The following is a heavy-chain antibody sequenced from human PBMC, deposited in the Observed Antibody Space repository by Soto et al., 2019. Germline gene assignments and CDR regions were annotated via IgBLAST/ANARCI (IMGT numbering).Heavy chain of an antibody. Sequence: QVQLVESGGGVVQPGRSLRLSCAASGFTFSSYGMHWVRQAPGKGLEWVAVISYDGSNKYYADSAKGRFTISRDNSKNTLYLQMNSLRAEDTAVYYCAKDLAMRVSDWYFDLWGRGTLVTVSS. CDR1: GFTFSSYG. CDR3: AKDLAMRVSDWYFDL. V-gene: IGHV3-30*18. J-gene: IGHJ2*01. CDR2: ISYDGSNK.